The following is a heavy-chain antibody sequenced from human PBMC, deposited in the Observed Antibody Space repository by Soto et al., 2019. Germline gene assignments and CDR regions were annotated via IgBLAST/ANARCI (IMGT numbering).Heavy chain of an antibody. CDR2: IIPILGIA. J-gene: IGHJ6*02. CDR3: AREAGITGTTPFYYYYYGMDV. Sequence: ASVKVSCKASGGTFSSYTISWVRQAPGQGLEWMGRIIPILGIANYAQKFQGRVTITADKSTSTAYMELSSLRSEDTAVYYCAREAGITGTTPFYYYYYGMDVWGQGTTVTVSS. V-gene: IGHV1-69*04. D-gene: IGHD1-7*01. CDR1: GGTFSSYT.